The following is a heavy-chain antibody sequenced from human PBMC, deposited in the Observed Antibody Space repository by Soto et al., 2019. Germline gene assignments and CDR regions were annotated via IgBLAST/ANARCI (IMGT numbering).Heavy chain of an antibody. CDR3: ARLFYGRLIYYFDY. D-gene: IGHD2-21*01. Sequence: PSETLSLTCTVSGGSISSYYWSWIRQPPGKGLEWIGYIYYSGSTNYNPSLKSRVTISVDTSKNQFSLKLSSVTAADTAVYYCARLFYGRLIYYFDYWGQGTLVTVSS. CDR1: GGSISSYY. CDR2: IYYSGST. V-gene: IGHV4-59*08. J-gene: IGHJ4*02.